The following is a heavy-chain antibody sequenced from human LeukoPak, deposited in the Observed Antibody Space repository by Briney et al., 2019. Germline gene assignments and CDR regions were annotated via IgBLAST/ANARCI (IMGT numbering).Heavy chain of an antibody. CDR3: ARDADYGDYRFDY. Sequence: GGSLRLSCVTSGLSVSSYTMNWVRQAPGKGLEWVASISGSSTYIYYPDSLKGRFTISRDNAKNALYLQMNSLRVEDTAVYYCARDADYGDYRFDYWGQGTLVTVSS. CDR1: GLSVSSYT. CDR2: ISGSSTYI. J-gene: IGHJ4*02. V-gene: IGHV3-21*01. D-gene: IGHD4-17*01.